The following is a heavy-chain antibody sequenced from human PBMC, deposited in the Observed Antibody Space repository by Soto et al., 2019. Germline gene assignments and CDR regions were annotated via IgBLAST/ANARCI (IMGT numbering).Heavy chain of an antibody. CDR2: ISGVGDCI. CDR3: AREGVHNYTEYYFDY. J-gene: IGHJ4*02. CDR1: GFTFSYYP. Sequence: GGSLRLSCAASGFTFSYYPLHWVRRAPGKGLEWVSSISGVGDCIRYADSVKGRFAISRDNAKTSLYLQMNSLTAEDAAVYYCAREGVHNYTEYYFDYWGQGTLVTVSS. D-gene: IGHD3-10*01. V-gene: IGHV3-21*06.